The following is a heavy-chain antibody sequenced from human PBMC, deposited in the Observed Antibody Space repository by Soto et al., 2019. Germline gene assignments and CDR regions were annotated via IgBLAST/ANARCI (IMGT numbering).Heavy chain of an antibody. CDR3: ARDLGYYDSSGYSDY. J-gene: IGHJ4*02. CDR2: IWYDGSNK. CDR1: GFTFSSYG. Sequence: PGGSLRLSCAASGFTFSSYGMHWVRQAPGKGLEWVAVIWYDGSNKYYADSVKGRFTISRDNSKNTLYLQMNSLRAEDTAVYYCARDLGYYDSSGYSDYWGQGTLVTVSS. D-gene: IGHD3-22*01. V-gene: IGHV3-33*01.